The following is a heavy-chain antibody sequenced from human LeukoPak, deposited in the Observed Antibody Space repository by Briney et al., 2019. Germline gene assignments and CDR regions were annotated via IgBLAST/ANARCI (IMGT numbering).Heavy chain of an antibody. CDR2: IHSGGST. CDR1: GFTVSSNY. V-gene: IGHV3-53*01. J-gene: IGHJ6*02. D-gene: IGHD2-2*01. Sequence: PGGSLRLSCAASGFTVSSNYINWVRQAPGKGLEWVSVIHSGGSTYYADSVKGRFTISRDNAKNSLYLQMNSLRAEDTAVYYCARGGYCSSTSCYLDAMDVWGQGTTVTVSS. CDR3: ARGGYCSSTSCYLDAMDV.